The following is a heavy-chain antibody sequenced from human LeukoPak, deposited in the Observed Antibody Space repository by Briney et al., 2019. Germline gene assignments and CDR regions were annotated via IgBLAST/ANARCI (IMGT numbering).Heavy chain of an antibody. CDR1: GFTFTGYY. Sequence: GASVKVSCKASGFTFTGYYMHWVRQAPGQGLEWMGWMNPNSGATNYAQKFQGWVTMTRDTSISTAYMELSRLRSDDTAVYYCARFIAAAGTGGEFFDYWGQGTLVTVSS. V-gene: IGHV1-2*04. CDR3: ARFIAAAGTGGEFFDY. D-gene: IGHD6-13*01. CDR2: MNPNSGAT. J-gene: IGHJ4*02.